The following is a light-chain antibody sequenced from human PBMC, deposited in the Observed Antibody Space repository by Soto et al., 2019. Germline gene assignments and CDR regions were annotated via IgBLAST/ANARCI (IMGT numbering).Light chain of an antibody. V-gene: IGLV2-8*01. CDR2: EVN. CDR3: SSYAGRNIVL. CDR1: SSDVGGYKY. J-gene: IGLJ2*01. Sequence: QSALTQPPSASGSPGQSVTIACTGTSSDVGGYKYVSWYRQHPGKAPKLMIYEVNQRPSGVPDRFSGSKSGHTASLTVSGLQADDAAYYFCSSYAGRNIVLFGGGTKLTVL.